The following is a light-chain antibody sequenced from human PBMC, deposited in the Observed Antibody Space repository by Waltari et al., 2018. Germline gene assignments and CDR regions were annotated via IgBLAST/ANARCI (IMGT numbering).Light chain of an antibody. J-gene: IGLJ3*02. CDR1: SSDVGSYSL. CDR3: CSYTLTNTWL. Sequence: QSALTQPASVSGTPGQPITISCTGTSSDVGSYSLVSWYRQHPGEAPRVIIFEDTKRPSGVSNRFSGPKSGNTASLTISGLQAEDEADYYCCSYTLTNTWLFGGGTKLTVL. V-gene: IGLV2-23*01. CDR2: EDT.